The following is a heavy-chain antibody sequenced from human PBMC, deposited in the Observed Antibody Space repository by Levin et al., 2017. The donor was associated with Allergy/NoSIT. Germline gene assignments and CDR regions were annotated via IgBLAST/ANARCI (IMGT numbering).Heavy chain of an antibody. J-gene: IGHJ4*02. Sequence: AGGSLRLSCAASGFTFSSYSMNWVRQAPGKGLEWVSSISSSSSYIYYADSVKGRFTISRDNAKNSLYLQMNSLRAEDTAVYYCARGVRGIAVALDYWGQGTLVTVSS. CDR1: GFTFSSYS. D-gene: IGHD6-19*01. CDR2: ISSSSSYI. CDR3: ARGVRGIAVALDY. V-gene: IGHV3-21*01.